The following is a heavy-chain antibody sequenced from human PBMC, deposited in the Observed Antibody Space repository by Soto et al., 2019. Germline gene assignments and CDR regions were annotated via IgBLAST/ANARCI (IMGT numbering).Heavy chain of an antibody. CDR3: ARAGPNWNYEDWFDP. Sequence: ASVKVSCKASGYTFTSYGISWVRQAPGQVLEWMGWISAYNGNTNYAQKLQGRVTMTTDTSTSTAYMELRSLRSDDTAVYYCARAGPNWNYEDWFDPWGQGTLVTVSS. CDR2: ISAYNGNT. D-gene: IGHD1-7*01. J-gene: IGHJ5*02. CDR1: GYTFTSYG. V-gene: IGHV1-18*04.